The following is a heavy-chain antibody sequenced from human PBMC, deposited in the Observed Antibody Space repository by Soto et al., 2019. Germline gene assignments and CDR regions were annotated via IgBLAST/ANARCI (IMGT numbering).Heavy chain of an antibody. V-gene: IGHV3-23*01. J-gene: IGHJ4*02. CDR1: GFDFSGYA. Sequence: GGSLRLSCAASGFDFSGYAMSWVRQAPGRGLQWVSVITGGGTSIYYAASVKGRFSIARDKSSNTLVLHMSSLRAEDTALYYCAKHQYSFAHYIDHWDQGTQVTVSS. CDR3: AKHQYSFAHYIDH. D-gene: IGHD5-12*01. CDR2: ITGGGTSI.